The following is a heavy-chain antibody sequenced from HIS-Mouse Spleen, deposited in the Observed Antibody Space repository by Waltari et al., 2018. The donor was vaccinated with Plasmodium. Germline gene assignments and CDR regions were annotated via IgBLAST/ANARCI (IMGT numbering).Heavy chain of an antibody. Sequence: QVQLVESGGGVVQPGRSLRLSCAASGFTFIRYALHWVRQAPGKGLEWVAVISYDGSNKYYADAVKGRFTISRDNSKNTLYLQMNSLRAEDTAVYYCARDFRSPGDDAFDIWGQGTMVTVSS. CDR3: ARDFRSPGDDAFDI. J-gene: IGHJ3*02. V-gene: IGHV3-30*04. CDR1: GFTFIRYA. CDR2: ISYDGSNK. D-gene: IGHD3-10*01.